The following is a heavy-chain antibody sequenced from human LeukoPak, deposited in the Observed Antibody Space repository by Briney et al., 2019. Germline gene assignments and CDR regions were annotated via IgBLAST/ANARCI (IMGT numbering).Heavy chain of an antibody. CDR2: INHSGST. CDR3: ARARYWGIIDY. V-gene: IGHV4-34*01. Sequence: GSLRLSCAASGFTFSNAWMSWIRQPPGKGLEWIGEINHSGSTNYNPSLKSRVTISVDTSKNQFSLKLSSVTAADTAVYYCARARYWGIIDYWGQGTLVTVSS. CDR1: GFTFSNAW. J-gene: IGHJ4*02. D-gene: IGHD7-27*01.